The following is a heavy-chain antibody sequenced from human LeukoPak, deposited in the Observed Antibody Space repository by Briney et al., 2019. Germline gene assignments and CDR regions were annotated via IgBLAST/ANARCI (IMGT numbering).Heavy chain of an antibody. CDR2: ISGSGGSR. CDR3: ASPRYRAYYYGSGSYYY. Sequence: GGSLTLSWAPSGFTFSSYAMRWVRKAPGKGLEWVSAISGSGGSRYYADSVKGRFTISRDNSKNTLYLLMNSLRAEDTAVYYWASPRYRAYYYGSGSYYYWGQGTLVTVSS. J-gene: IGHJ4*02. V-gene: IGHV3-23*01. CDR1: GFTFSSYA. D-gene: IGHD3-10*01.